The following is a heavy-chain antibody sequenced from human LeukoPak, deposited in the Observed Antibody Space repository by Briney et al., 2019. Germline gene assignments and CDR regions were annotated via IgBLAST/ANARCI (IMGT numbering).Heavy chain of an antibody. CDR1: GGSISSSSYY. CDR2: IYYSGST. V-gene: IGHV4-39*01. Sequence: PSETLSLTCTVSGGSISSSSYYWGWIRQPPGKGLEWIGCIYYSGSTYYNPSLKSRVTISVDTSKNQFSLKLSSVTAADTAVYYCARYPGVVVVAANERDYWGQGTLVTVSS. J-gene: IGHJ4*02. CDR3: ARYPGVVVVAANERDY. D-gene: IGHD2-15*01.